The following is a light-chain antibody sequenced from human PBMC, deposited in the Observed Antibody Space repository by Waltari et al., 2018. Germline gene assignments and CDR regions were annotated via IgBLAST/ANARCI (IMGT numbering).Light chain of an antibody. J-gene: IGLJ1*01. CDR2: YDS. CDR1: NIGSYS. Sequence: SYVLTQPPSVSVAPGETARITCGGDNIGSYSVTWYQQKPRPAPVLVIFYDSDRPSGIPARFSGSNSGNTATLTITSVEAGDEARYYCQVWHPDIDPGVFGTGTEVTVL. V-gene: IGLV3-21*04. CDR3: QVWHPDIDPGV.